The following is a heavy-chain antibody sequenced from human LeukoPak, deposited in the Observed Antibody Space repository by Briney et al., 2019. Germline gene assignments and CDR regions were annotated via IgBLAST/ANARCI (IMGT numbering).Heavy chain of an antibody. V-gene: IGHV4-59*01. Sequence: PSETLSLTCTVSGGSISSYYWSWIRQPPGKGLEWIGYIYYSGSTNYNPSLKSRVTISVDTSKNQFSLKLSSVTAADTAVYYCARMVPIGNYMDVWGKGTTVTVSS. CDR3: ARMVPIGNYMDV. J-gene: IGHJ6*03. CDR1: GGSISSYY. CDR2: IYYSGST. D-gene: IGHD1-26*01.